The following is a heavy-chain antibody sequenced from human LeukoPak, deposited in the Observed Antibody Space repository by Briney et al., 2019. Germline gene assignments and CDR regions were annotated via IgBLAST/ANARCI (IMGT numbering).Heavy chain of an antibody. D-gene: IGHD3-16*01. V-gene: IGHV1-8*03. CDR2: MNPNSGNT. J-gene: IGHJ4*02. CDR1: GYTFTSYD. CDR3: ARGTKSGLGESSVGY. Sequence: ASVKVSCKASGYTFTSYDINWVRQATGQGLEWMGWMNPNSGNTGYAQKFQGRVIITRNTSISTAYMELSSLRSEDTAVYYCARGTKSGLGESSVGYWGQGTLVTVSS.